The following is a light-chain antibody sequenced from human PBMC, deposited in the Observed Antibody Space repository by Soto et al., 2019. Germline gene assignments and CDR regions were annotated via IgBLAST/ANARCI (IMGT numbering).Light chain of an antibody. CDR2: WAS. J-gene: IGKJ1*01. V-gene: IGKV4-1*01. CDR1: QRVLYSSNNKHY. Sequence: DIVMTESPDSLAVSLGERATINCKSSQRVLYSSNNKHYLAWYQQKPGQPPKLLIYWASTRESGVPDRFSGSGSGTDFTLTTSSLQAEDVAVYYCQQYYTTPRTFGQGTKVEIK. CDR3: QQYYTTPRT.